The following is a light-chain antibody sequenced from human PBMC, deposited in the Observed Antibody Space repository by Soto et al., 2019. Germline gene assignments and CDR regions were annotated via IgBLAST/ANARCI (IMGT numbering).Light chain of an antibody. CDR1: QTISTY. V-gene: IGKV1-8*01. J-gene: IGKJ1*01. CDR3: QQYYSYPWT. Sequence: IQMTQSPSSLSASVGDRVTITCRASQTISTYLHWYQQKPGKAPKLLIYAASTLQSGVPSRFSGSGSGTDFTLTISCLQSEDFATYYCQQYYSYPWTFGQGTKVDIK. CDR2: AAS.